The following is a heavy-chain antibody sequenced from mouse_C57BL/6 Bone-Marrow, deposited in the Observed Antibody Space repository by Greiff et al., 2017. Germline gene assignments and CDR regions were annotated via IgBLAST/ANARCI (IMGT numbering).Heavy chain of an antibody. J-gene: IGHJ3*01. CDR3: STTPWFAY. V-gene: IGHV1-81*01. D-gene: IGHD2-1*01. Sequence: QVQLQQSGAELARPGASVKLSCKASGYTFTGYGISWVKQRPGQGLEWIGEIYPRSGNTYYNEKFQGKATLTADNASSTAYLELRSLTSEDSAVYFCSTTPWFAYWGQGTLVTVS. CDR1: GYTFTGYG. CDR2: IYPRSGNT.